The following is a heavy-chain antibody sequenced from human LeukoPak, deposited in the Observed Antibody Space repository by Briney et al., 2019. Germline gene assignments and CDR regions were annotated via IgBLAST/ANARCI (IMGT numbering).Heavy chain of an antibody. J-gene: IGHJ4*02. Sequence: GGSLRLSCAASGFSFSNYEMNWVRQAPGKGLEWVSYISTSGRPTYYADSVKGRFTISRDNAKNSLYLQMNSLRAEDTAVYYCASRSYSSSENDYWGQGTLVTVSS. CDR2: ISTSGRPT. CDR1: GFSFSNYE. D-gene: IGHD2-2*01. V-gene: IGHV3-48*03. CDR3: ASRSYSSSENDY.